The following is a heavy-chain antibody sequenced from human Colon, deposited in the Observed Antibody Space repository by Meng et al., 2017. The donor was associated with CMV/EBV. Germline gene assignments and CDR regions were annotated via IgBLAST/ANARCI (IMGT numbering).Heavy chain of an antibody. CDR3: ARVPIVSSGSYYFYYYYGMDV. D-gene: IGHD1-26*01. CDR1: GFTFSSYW. J-gene: IGHJ6*02. V-gene: IGHV3-7*01. Sequence: SCAASGFTFSSYWMSWVRQAPGKGLEWVANIKQDGSEKYYVDSVKGRFTISRDNAKNSLYLQMNSLRAEDTAVYYCARVPIVSSGSYYFYYYYGMDVWGQGTTVTVSS. CDR2: IKQDGSEK.